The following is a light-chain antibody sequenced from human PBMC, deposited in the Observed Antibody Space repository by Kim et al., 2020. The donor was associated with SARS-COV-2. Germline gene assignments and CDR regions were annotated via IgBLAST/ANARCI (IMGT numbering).Light chain of an antibody. CDR2: TAS. CDR3: QQTYSASRT. V-gene: IGKV1-39*01. CDR1: QDISRY. J-gene: IGKJ1*01. Sequence: ASVGDSVTITGLPSQDISRYLNCYQQKPGNPPNLLIYTASSLQSGVPSRFTGSGSETDFTLPFSSLQPEDFATYYCQQTYSASRTFGQGTKVDIK.